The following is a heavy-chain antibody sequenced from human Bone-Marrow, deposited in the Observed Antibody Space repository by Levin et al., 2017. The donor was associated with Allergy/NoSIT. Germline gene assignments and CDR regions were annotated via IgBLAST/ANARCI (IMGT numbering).Heavy chain of an antibody. V-gene: IGHV4-59*01. CDR3: AGDSTTWHRSGW. CDR1: GVSITPYY. CDR2: IRNTGRT. J-gene: IGHJ4*02. Sequence: SQTLSLTCTVSGVSITPYYWSWIRQPPGKGLEWIGDIRNTGRTDYNPSLASRVTISLDTSNQQFSLKMTSMTAADTGVYYCAGDSTTWHRSGWWGQGTLVTVSS. D-gene: IGHD6-13*01.